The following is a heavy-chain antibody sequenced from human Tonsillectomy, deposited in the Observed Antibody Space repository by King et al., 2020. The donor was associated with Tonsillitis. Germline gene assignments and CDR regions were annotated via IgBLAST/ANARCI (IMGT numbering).Heavy chain of an antibody. Sequence: QLVQSGGGVVQPGGSLRLSCAASGFTFDDYAMHWVRQAPGKGLEWVSLISGDGGSTYYADSVKGRFTISRDNSKNSLYLQMNSLRTEDTDLYYCAKDACYNRNPKDYCYYMDVWGKGTTVTVSS. V-gene: IGHV3-43*02. D-gene: IGHD1-14*01. CDR2: ISGDGGST. CDR1: GFTFDDYA. J-gene: IGHJ6*03. CDR3: AKDACYNRNPKDYCYYMDV.